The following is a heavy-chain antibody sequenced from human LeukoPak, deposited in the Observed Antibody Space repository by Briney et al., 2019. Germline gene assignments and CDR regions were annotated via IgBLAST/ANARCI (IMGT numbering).Heavy chain of an antibody. J-gene: IGHJ6*02. CDR3: ARDRSSGDYTPYYYYGMDV. V-gene: IGHV4-59*01. CDR1: GGSISSYY. Sequence: SETLSLTCTVSGGSISSYYWSWIRQPPGKGLEWIGYIYYSGSTNYNPSLKSRVTIPVDTSKSQFSLKLSSVTAADTAVYYCARDRSSGDYTPYYYYGMDVWGQGTTVTVSS. D-gene: IGHD4-17*01. CDR2: IYYSGST.